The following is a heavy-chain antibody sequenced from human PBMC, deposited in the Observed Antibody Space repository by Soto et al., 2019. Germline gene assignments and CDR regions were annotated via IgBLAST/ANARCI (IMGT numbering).Heavy chain of an antibody. J-gene: IGHJ3*02. CDR1: GFTFSSYD. D-gene: IGHD6-13*01. V-gene: IGHV3-23*01. Sequence: PGGSLRLSCAASGFTFSSYDMSWVRQAPGKGLEWVSAISGSGGSTYYADSVKGRFTISRDNSKNTLYLQMNSLRAEDTAVYYCARGIAPSGAFDIWGQGTMVTVSS. CDR3: ARGIAPSGAFDI. CDR2: ISGSGGST.